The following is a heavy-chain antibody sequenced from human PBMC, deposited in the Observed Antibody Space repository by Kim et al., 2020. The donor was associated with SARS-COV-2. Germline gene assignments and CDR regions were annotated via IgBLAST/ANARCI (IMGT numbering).Heavy chain of an antibody. Sequence: GGSLRLSCAASGFTFSDYYMSWIRQAPGKGLEWVSYISSSSSYTNYADSVKGRFTISRDNAKNSLYLQMNSLRAEDTAVYYCARVVDSTVVSPRYFDLWGRGTLVTVSS. J-gene: IGHJ2*01. CDR1: GFTFSDYY. CDR3: ARVVDSTVVSPRYFDL. V-gene: IGHV3-11*05. CDR2: ISSSSSYT. D-gene: IGHD4-17*01.